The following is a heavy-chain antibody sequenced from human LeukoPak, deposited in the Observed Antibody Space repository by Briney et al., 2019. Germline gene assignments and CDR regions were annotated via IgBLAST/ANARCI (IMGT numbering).Heavy chain of an antibody. Sequence: SETLSLTCAVYGGSFSGYYWSWIRQPPGKGLEWIGEINHSGSTNYNPSLKSRVTISVDTSKNQFSLKLSSVTAADTAVYYCARGPHYDTDYYYYYGMDVWGQGTTVTVSS. J-gene: IGHJ6*02. CDR1: GGSFSGYY. CDR2: INHSGST. V-gene: IGHV4-34*01. CDR3: ARGPHYDTDYYYYYGMDV. D-gene: IGHD4-17*01.